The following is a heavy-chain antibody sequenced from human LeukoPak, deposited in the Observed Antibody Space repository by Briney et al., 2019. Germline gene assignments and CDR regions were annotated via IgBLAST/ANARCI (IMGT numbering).Heavy chain of an antibody. Sequence: GRSLRLSCAASGFTFSSYAMHWVRQAPGKGLEWVAVISYDGSNKYYADSVKGRFTISRDNSKNTLYLQMNSLRAEVTAVYYCATTGDFDYWGQGTLVTVSS. CDR3: ATTGDFDY. V-gene: IGHV3-30*04. D-gene: IGHD1-1*01. CDR2: ISYDGSNK. J-gene: IGHJ4*02. CDR1: GFTFSSYA.